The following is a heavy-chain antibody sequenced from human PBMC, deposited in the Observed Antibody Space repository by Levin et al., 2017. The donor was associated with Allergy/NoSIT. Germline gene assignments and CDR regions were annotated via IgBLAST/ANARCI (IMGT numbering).Heavy chain of an antibody. CDR2: ISFDKSFT. J-gene: IGHJ5*02. CDR3: ARFNYDLSSGLQRGGWFDP. CDR1: GFMFSRDA. Sequence: PGESLKISCAASGFMFSRDAMHWVRQSPGKGLEWVAMISFDKSFTNYADSVRGRFTISRDNSKNTLDLQMDSLRVEDTAMYYCARFNYDLSSGLQRGGWFDPWGQGTLVTVSS. D-gene: IGHD3-3*01. V-gene: IGHV3-30-3*01.